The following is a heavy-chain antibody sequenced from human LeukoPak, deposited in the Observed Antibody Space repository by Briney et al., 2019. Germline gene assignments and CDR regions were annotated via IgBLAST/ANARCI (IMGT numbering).Heavy chain of an antibody. V-gene: IGHV1-18*01. J-gene: IGHJ6*03. D-gene: IGHD3-3*01. CDR1: GYTFTYYG. CDR2: ISAYNGNT. CDR3: ARAWSRRDYYYYMDV. Sequence: GASVKVSCKASGYTFTYYGISWVRQAPGQGLEWMGWISAYNGNTHYAQKFQGRVTMTTDTSTSTAYMELRSLRSDDTAVYYCARAWSRRDYYYYMDVWGKGTTVTVSS.